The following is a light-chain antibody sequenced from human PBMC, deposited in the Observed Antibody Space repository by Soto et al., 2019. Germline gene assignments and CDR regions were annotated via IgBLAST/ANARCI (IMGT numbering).Light chain of an antibody. J-gene: IGKJ1*01. Sequence: DIQMTQSPSTLSASVGDRVTITCRASQSISSWLAWYQQKPGRAPKILIYKASSLETGVPSRFSGSGSATEFTLIISSLQPDDFASYYCQQYGSSSPWTFGQGTKVEIK. CDR1: QSISSW. CDR3: QQYGSSSPWT. CDR2: KAS. V-gene: IGKV1-5*03.